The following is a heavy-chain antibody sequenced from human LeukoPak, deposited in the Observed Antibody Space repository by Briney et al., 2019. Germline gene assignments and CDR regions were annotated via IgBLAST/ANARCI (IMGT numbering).Heavy chain of an antibody. J-gene: IGHJ4*02. Sequence: PGGSLRLSCAASGYTFSSYWMSWVRQAPGKGLEWVANIKQDGREKYYVDSVKGRFTISRDNAKNSLYLQMNSLRAEDTAVYYCAKTPGFIWFHFDYWGQGTLVTVSS. CDR2: IKQDGREK. V-gene: IGHV3-7*01. D-gene: IGHD3-10*01. CDR1: GYTFSSYW. CDR3: AKTPGFIWFHFDY.